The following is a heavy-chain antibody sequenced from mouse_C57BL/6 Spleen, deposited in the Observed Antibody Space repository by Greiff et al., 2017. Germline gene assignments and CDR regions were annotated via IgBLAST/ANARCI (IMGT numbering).Heavy chain of an antibody. J-gene: IGHJ4*01. CDR2: ISGGGGNT. V-gene: IGHV5-9*01. D-gene: IGHD2-3*01. CDR1: GFTFSSYT. Sequence: EVKLVESGGGLVKPGGSLKLSCAASGFTFSSYTMSWVRQTPEKRLEWVATISGGGGNTYYPDSVKGRFTVSRDNAKNTLYLQMRSLRSEDTALYYSARRFYDGPWDYWGQGTSVTVSS. CDR3: ARRFYDGPWDY.